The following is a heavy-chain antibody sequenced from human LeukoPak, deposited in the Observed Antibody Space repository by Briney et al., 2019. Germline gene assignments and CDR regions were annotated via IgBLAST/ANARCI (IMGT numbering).Heavy chain of an antibody. V-gene: IGHV4-34*01. Sequence: PSEALSLTCAVYGGSFSGYYWSWIREPPGKGLEWIGEVHHSGRINYNPSLKSRITVSVDTSKDQFPLKLSSVTAADTAVYYCARDRRGWELLWGLDPWGQGTLVTVSS. J-gene: IGHJ5*02. CDR1: GGSFSGYY. D-gene: IGHD1-26*01. CDR3: ARDRRGWELLWGLDP. CDR2: VHHSGRI.